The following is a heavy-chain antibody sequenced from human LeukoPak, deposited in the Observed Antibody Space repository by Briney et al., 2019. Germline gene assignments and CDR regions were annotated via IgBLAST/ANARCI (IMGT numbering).Heavy chain of an antibody. J-gene: IGHJ4*02. D-gene: IGHD4-17*01. V-gene: IGHV3-9*01. CDR3: AKALGSTVTTRTYFDY. CDR1: GFTFHDYA. CDR2: LSWNGGNI. Sequence: GGSLRLSCASSGFTFHDYAMHWVRQAPGKGLEWVSGLSWNGGNIGYAESVRGRFTISRDNAGNSLYLQMNSLRPEDTALYYCAKALGSTVTTRTYFDYWGQGTLVTVSS.